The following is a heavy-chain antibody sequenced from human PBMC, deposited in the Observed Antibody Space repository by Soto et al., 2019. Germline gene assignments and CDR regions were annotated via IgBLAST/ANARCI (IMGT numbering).Heavy chain of an antibody. V-gene: IGHV3-66*01. J-gene: IGHJ3*01. CDR1: GFSVSNNY. CDR3: ARDRGYR. CDR2: IYSGGST. D-gene: IGHD5-12*01. Sequence: QLVESGGGLVQPGGSLRLSCAASGFSVSNNYMKWVRQAPGKGLEWVSLIYSGGSTYYADSVKGRFTSSRDNSKNTLFLQMNSLRVEDTAVYYGARDRGYRWGQGTMVTVSS.